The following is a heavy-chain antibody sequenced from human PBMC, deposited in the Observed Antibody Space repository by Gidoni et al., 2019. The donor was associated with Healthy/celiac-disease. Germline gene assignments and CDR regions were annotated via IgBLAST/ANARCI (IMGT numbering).Heavy chain of an antibody. D-gene: IGHD3-22*01. J-gene: IGHJ4*02. Sequence: QVQLQQWGAGLLKPAETLSLTCAVYGGSFSGYYWSWIRQPPGKGLEWIGEINHSGSNNYHPSLKSRVTISVDTSKNQFSLKLSSVTAADTAVYYCARVLVVLDYWGQGTLVTVSS. CDR1: GGSFSGYY. CDR2: INHSGSN. V-gene: IGHV4-34*01. CDR3: ARVLVVLDY.